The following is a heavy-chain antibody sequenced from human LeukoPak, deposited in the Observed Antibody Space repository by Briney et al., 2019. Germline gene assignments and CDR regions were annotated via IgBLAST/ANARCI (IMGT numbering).Heavy chain of an antibody. J-gene: IGHJ3*02. CDR3: ARETYYYDSRPNVAFDI. D-gene: IGHD3-22*01. CDR2: IYYSGST. CDR1: GGSISSHY. V-gene: IGHV4-59*11. Sequence: SETLSLTCTVSGGSISSHYWSWIRQPPGKGLEWIGYIYYSGSTNYNPSLKSRVTISADTSKNQFSLKLSSVTAADTAVYYCARETYYYDSRPNVAFDIWGQGTMVTVSS.